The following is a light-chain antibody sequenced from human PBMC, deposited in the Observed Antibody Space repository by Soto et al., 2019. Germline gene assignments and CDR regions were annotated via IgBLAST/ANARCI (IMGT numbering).Light chain of an antibody. Sequence: EIVMTQSPVTLSVSPGERATLSCRASQSVSRNLAWYQQKPGQAPRLLIYGASTRATGIPARFSGSGSGTEFTLTISSLQSEDFAVYYCQQYNNGLWTFGQGTKV. CDR3: QQYNNGLWT. CDR1: QSVSRN. J-gene: IGKJ1*01. CDR2: GAS. V-gene: IGKV3-15*01.